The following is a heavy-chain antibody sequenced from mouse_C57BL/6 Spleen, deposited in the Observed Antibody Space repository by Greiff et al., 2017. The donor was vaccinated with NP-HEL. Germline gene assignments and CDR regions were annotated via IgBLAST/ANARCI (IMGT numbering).Heavy chain of an antibody. J-gene: IGHJ2*01. D-gene: IGHD3-1*01. CDR3: ATRPHRRDYCDY. V-gene: IGHV1-18*01. Sequence: VQLQQSGPELVKPGASVKIPCKASGYTFTDYNMDWVKQSPGQSLEWIGDINPDNGGPIYNQKFKGKATLTVDKSSSTAYMELRSLTSEDTAVYYCATRPHRRDYCDYWGQGTTLTVSS. CDR1: GYTFTDYN. CDR2: INPDNGGP.